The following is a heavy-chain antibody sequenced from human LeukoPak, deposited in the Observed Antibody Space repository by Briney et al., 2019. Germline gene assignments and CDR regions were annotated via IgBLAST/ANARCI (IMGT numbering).Heavy chain of an antibody. CDR1: GYTLTELS. D-gene: IGHD3-10*01. Sequence: ASVKVSCKVSGYTLTELSMHWVRQALGKGLEWMGGFDPEDGETIYAQKFQGRVTMTEDTSTDTAYMELSSLRSEDTAVYYCATPYGSGTRDFDYWGQGTLVTVSS. CDR3: ATPYGSGTRDFDY. CDR2: FDPEDGET. V-gene: IGHV1-24*01. J-gene: IGHJ4*02.